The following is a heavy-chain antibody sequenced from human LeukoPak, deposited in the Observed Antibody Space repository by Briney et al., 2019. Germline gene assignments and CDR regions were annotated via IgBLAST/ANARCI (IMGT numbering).Heavy chain of an antibody. Sequence: SSETLSLTCTVSGGSISSYYWIWIRQPPGKGLEWFGYIYYSGSPIYNPSLKSRVTISVHTSQHQFSLKRSSVTAAHRAVYYCARDRDNWNDGSYFDYWGQGTLVTVS. J-gene: IGHJ4*02. D-gene: IGHD1-20*01. CDR1: GGSISSYY. V-gene: IGHV4-59*01. CDR3: ARDRDNWNDGSYFDY. CDR2: IYYSGSP.